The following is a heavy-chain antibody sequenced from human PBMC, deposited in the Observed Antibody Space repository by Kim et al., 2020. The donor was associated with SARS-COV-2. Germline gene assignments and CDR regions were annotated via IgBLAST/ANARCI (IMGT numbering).Heavy chain of an antibody. D-gene: IGHD3-22*01. J-gene: IGHJ4*02. CDR3: ARDGSGYYESSGYQLFDY. Sequence: KSRVTISVDTSKNQCSLRLSSVTAADTAVYYCARDGSGYYESSGYQLFDYWGQGTLVTVSS. V-gene: IGHV4-39*07.